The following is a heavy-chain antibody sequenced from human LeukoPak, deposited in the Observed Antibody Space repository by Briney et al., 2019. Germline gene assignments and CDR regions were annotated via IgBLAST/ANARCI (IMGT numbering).Heavy chain of an antibody. CDR3: ARGSLSSGWYYFQH. CDR2: IYYSGST. Sequence: SGTLSLTRTVSLGSLSSYYWSGMRPPPGRGREVVGHIYYSGSTNYNPSLKSRVTISVDTSKNQFSLKLSSVTAADTAVYYCARGSLSSGWYYFQHWGQGTLVTVSS. CDR1: LGSLSSYY. J-gene: IGHJ1*01. V-gene: IGHV4-59*01. D-gene: IGHD6-19*01.